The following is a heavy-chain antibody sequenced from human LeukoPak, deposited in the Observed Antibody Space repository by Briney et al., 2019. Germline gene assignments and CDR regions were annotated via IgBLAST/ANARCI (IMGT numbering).Heavy chain of an antibody. V-gene: IGHV1-2*02. CDR3: ARDPDIVVVVAATPGAFDY. CDR1: GYTFTRYY. J-gene: IGHJ4*02. Sequence: GASVKVSCKASGYTFTRYYMHWVRQAPGQGLEWMGWINPNSGGTNYAQKFQGRVTMTRDTSISTAYMELSRLRSDDTAVYYCARDPDIVVVVAATPGAFDYWGQGTLVTVSS. D-gene: IGHD2-15*01. CDR2: INPNSGGT.